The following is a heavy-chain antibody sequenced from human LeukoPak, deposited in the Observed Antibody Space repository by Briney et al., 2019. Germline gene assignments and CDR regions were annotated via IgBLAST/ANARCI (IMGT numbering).Heavy chain of an antibody. D-gene: IGHD3-22*01. Sequence: PSETLSLTCSVSGGSISRHYWSWIRQPPGKGLEWIGYISYSGSTKYNPSSQSRVTISLDTSKTHFTLKLTSVTAADTAVYYCARLLNNDNSGDPDTFDMWGPGTMVTVSS. J-gene: IGHJ3*02. V-gene: IGHV4-59*08. CDR2: ISYSGST. CDR3: ARLLNNDNSGDPDTFDM. CDR1: GGSISRHY.